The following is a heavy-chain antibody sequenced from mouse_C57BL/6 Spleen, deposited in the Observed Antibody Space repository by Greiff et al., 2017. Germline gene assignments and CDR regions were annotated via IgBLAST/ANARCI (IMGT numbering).Heavy chain of an antibody. CDR3: ARSSIDSNYEAMDY. CDR1: GYAFTNYL. Sequence: VQLQQSGAELVRPGTSVKVSCKASGYAFTNYLIAWVKQRPGQGLEWIGVINPGSGGTNYNEKFKGKATLTADKSSSTAYMQLSSLTSEDSAVYFCARSSIDSNYEAMDYWGKGTTVTVSS. CDR2: INPGSGGT. J-gene: IGHJ4*01. V-gene: IGHV1-54*01. D-gene: IGHD2-5*01.